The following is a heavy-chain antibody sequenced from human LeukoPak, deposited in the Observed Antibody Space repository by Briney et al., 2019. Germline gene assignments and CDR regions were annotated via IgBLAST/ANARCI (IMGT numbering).Heavy chain of an antibody. CDR2: IYYSGST. CDR3: ARACRLIKSGYSSGWYKWFDP. D-gene: IGHD6-19*01. Sequence: PSETLSLTCTVSGGSISSSSYYWGWIRQPPGKGLEWIGSIYYSGSTYYNPSLKSRVTISVDTSKNQFSLKLSSVTAADTAVYYCARACRLIKSGYSSGWYKWFDPWGQGTLVTVSS. J-gene: IGHJ5*02. CDR1: GGSISSSSYY. V-gene: IGHV4-39*07.